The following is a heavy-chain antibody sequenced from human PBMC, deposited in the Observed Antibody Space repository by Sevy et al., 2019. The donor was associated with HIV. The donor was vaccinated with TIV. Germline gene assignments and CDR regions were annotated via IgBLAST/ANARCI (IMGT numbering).Heavy chain of an antibody. J-gene: IGHJ4*02. V-gene: IGHV3-15*01. CDR1: GFIFSNAW. CDR3: GYSEYGYYYDY. Sequence: GGSLRLSCGASGFIFSNAWMSWVRQAPGKGLEWVGRIKSKADGGTPDYAAPVKGTFTISRNDSINTLYLQMNSLRTDDTAVYYCGYSEYGYYYDYWGPGTLVTVSS. CDR2: IKSKADGGTP. D-gene: IGHD1-26*01.